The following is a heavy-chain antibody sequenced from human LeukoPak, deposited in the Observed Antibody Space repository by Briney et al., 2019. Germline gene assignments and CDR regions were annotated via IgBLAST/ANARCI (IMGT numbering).Heavy chain of an antibody. CDR1: GFTFSDYY. D-gene: IGHD3-16*02. Sequence: GGSLRLSCAASGFTFSDYYMSWIRQAPGKGLEWVSAISGSGGSTYYADSVKGRFTISRDNSKNTLYLQMNSLRAEDTAVYYCAKDYYDYVWGSYRYGWFDPWGQGTLVTVSS. CDR3: AKDYYDYVWGSYRYGWFDP. V-gene: IGHV3-23*01. J-gene: IGHJ5*02. CDR2: ISGSGGST.